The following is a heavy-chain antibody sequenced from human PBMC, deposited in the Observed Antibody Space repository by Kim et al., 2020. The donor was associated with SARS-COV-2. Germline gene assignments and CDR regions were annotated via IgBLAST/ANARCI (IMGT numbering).Heavy chain of an antibody. V-gene: IGHV4-34*01. J-gene: IGHJ6*02. D-gene: IGHD6-6*01. Sequence: SETLSLTCAVYGGSFSGYYWSWIRQPPGKGLEWIGEINHSGSTNYNPSLKSRVTISVDTSKNQFSLKLSSVTAADTAVYYCARLGWARPGYYYYYGMDVWGQETTVTVSS. CDR2: INHSGST. CDR1: GGSFSGYY. CDR3: ARLGWARPGYYYYYGMDV.